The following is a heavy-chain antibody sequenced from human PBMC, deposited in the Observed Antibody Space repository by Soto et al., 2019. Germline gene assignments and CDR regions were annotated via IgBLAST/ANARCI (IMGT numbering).Heavy chain of an antibody. CDR1: GFAISRGYY. Sequence: SETLSLTCNVSGFAISRGYYWSWVRQPPGKGLEWIGSIYPSVSSYHNPSLESRLTLSIDTSKNQFTLKLASVTAADTARYYCAREKVGTTFFDNWGQRTQVTVSS. V-gene: IGHV4-38-2*02. D-gene: IGHD1-1*01. CDR3: AREKVGTTFFDN. J-gene: IGHJ4*01. CDR2: IYPSVSS.